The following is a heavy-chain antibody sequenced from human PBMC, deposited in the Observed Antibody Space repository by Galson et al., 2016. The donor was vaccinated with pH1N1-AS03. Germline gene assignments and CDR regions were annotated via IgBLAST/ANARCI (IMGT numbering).Heavy chain of an antibody. V-gene: IGHV3-33*06. CDR1: GFIFSSYC. CDR2: IWFDGNDK. D-gene: IGHD1-20*01. CDR3: AKMEGSNNFYYFDY. J-gene: IGHJ4*02. Sequence: SLRLSCAASGFIFSSYCMYWVRQAPGKGLEWVAVIWFDGNDKYYADSVKGRFTISRDNSKTTLYLQMNSLRAEDTAVYYCAKMEGSNNFYYFDYWGQGTPVTVSS.